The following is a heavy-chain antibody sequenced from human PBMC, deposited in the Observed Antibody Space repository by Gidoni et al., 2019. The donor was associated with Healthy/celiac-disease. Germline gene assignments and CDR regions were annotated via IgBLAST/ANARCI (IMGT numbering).Heavy chain of an antibody. CDR3: ARDIAVAFYWYFDL. D-gene: IGHD6-19*01. CDR1: GFTFSSYW. J-gene: IGHJ2*01. Sequence: EVQLVESGGGLVQPGGSLRPSCPASGFTFSSYWMSWVRQAPGKGLEWVANIKQDGSEKYYVDSVKGRFTISRDNAKNSLYLQMNSLRAEDTAVYYCARDIAVAFYWYFDLWGRGTLVTVSS. V-gene: IGHV3-7*04. CDR2: IKQDGSEK.